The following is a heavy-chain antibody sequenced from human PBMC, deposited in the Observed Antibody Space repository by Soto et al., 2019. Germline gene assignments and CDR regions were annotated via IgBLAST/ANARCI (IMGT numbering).Heavy chain of an antibody. V-gene: IGHV3-23*01. CDR1: GFTFSSYA. D-gene: IGHD4-17*01. CDR3: ARDDYGDNPRWFDT. J-gene: IGHJ5*02. Sequence: EVQLLESGGGWVQPGGSLRLSCAASGFTFSSYAMRWVRHAPGKGLEWVSAIRGSGGSTYYADSVKGRFTISRDNSKNTLYLQMNSLRAEDTAVYYCARDDYGDNPRWFDTLGQGTLVTVSS. CDR2: IRGSGGST.